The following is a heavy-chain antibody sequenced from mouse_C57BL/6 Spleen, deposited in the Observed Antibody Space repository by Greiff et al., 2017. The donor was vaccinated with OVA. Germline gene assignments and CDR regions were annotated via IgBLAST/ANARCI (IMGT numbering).Heavy chain of an antibody. D-gene: IGHD3-2*02. Sequence: QVQLQQPGAELVKPGASVKLSCKASGYTFTSYWMHWVKQRPGQGLEWIGMIHPNSGSTNYNEKFKSKATLTVDKSSSTAYMQLSSLTSEDAAVDYCARTAQAHYLDYWGQGTTLTVSS. V-gene: IGHV1-64*01. J-gene: IGHJ2*01. CDR3: ARTAQAHYLDY. CDR2: IHPNSGST. CDR1: GYTFTSYW.